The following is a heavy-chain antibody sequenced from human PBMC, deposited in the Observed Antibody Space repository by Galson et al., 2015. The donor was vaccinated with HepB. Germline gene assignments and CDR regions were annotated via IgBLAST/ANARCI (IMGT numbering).Heavy chain of an antibody. Sequence: SVKVSCKVSGYTLTELSMHWVRQAPGKGLEWMGGFDPEDGETIYAQKFQGRVTMTEDTSTDTAYMELSSLRSEDTAVYYCATDLLGAYGDYAGLGWGMDVWGQGTTVTVSS. D-gene: IGHD4-17*01. J-gene: IGHJ6*02. CDR3: ATDLLGAYGDYAGLGWGMDV. CDR1: GYTLTELS. CDR2: FDPEDGET. V-gene: IGHV1-24*01.